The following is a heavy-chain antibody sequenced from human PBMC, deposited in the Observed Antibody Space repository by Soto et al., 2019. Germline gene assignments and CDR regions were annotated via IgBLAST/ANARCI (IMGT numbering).Heavy chain of an antibody. CDR2: ISGSGSTI. Sequence: QVQLVESGGGLVKPGGSLRLSCAASGFTFSDYYMSWIRQAPGKGLERVSYISGSGSTIYYADSVKGRFTISMDNAKNSLYLRMNSLRAEDTAVYYCARDRDGYNSDAFAIWGQGTMVTVSS. D-gene: IGHD5-12*01. V-gene: IGHV3-11*01. J-gene: IGHJ3*02. CDR3: ARDRDGYNSDAFAI. CDR1: GFTFSDYY.